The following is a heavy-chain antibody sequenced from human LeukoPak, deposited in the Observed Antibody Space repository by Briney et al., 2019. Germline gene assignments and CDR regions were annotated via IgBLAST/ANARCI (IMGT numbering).Heavy chain of an antibody. CDR3: ARAASWNDGDAFDI. CDR2: MNSNSGNT. V-gene: IGHV1-8*01. Sequence: GASVKVSCKASGYTFTNYDFNWVRQATGQGLEWMGWMNSNSGNTGSAQKFQGRVTMTRNASISTAYMELSSLRSDDTAVYYCARAASWNDGDAFDIWGQGTVVTVSS. J-gene: IGHJ3*02. CDR1: GYTFTNYD. D-gene: IGHD1-1*01.